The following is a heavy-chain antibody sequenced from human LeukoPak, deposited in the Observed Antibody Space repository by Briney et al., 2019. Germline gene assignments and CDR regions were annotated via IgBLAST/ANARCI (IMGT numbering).Heavy chain of an antibody. V-gene: IGHV1-2*02. Sequence: ASVKVSCKASGYTFTGYYMHWVRQAPGHGLEWMGWINPNSGGTNYAQKFQGRVTMTRDTSISTAYMELSRLRSDDTAVYYCARESSGWSDDAFDIWGQGTMVTVSS. CDR3: ARESSGWSDDAFDI. CDR2: INPNSGGT. D-gene: IGHD6-19*01. CDR1: GYTFTGYY. J-gene: IGHJ3*02.